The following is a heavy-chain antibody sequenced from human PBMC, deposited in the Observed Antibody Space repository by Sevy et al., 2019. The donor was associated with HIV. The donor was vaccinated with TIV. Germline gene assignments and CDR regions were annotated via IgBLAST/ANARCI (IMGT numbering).Heavy chain of an antibody. CDR2: ISGSGGST. CDR1: GFAFSSYW. CDR3: AKDLWQQLVLAASPFDY. V-gene: IGHV3-23*01. J-gene: IGHJ4*02. Sequence: GGSLRLSCAASGFAFSSYWMHWVRQAPGKGLEWVSAISGSGGSTYYADSVKGRFTISRDNSKNTLYLQMNSLRAEDTAVYYCAKDLWQQLVLAASPFDYWGQGTLVTVSS. D-gene: IGHD6-13*01.